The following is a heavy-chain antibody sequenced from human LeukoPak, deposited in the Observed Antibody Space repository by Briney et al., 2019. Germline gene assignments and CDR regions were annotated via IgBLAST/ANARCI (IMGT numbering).Heavy chain of an antibody. Sequence: PGGSLRLPCSGSGFTFTRQTIHWVRQAPGKGLEWVSSISSSSNYIYYADSVKGRFTISRDNAKKLVYLQMNSLRVEDTAVYYCARAPARYYDILTARVYSGQRILVTVSS. CDR3: ARAPARYYDILTARVY. CDR1: GFTFTRQT. D-gene: IGHD3-9*01. V-gene: IGHV3-21*01. CDR2: ISSSSNYI. J-gene: IGHJ4*02.